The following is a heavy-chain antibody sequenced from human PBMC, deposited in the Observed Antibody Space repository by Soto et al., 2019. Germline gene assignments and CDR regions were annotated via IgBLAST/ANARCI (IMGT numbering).Heavy chain of an antibody. CDR1: GFTFSHSG. CDR2: IWSDGSKE. CDR3: ASVRTSGYPEFEY. V-gene: IGHV3-33*01. Sequence: QVQLVESGGGVAQPGRSLRLSCAASGFTFSHSGMHWIRQAPGKGLEWVAVIWSDGSKEYYQDSVTGRFSVSRDNSNKMVYLQMNRLTVGDTAKYYCASVRTSGYPEFEYWGQGVLVTVSS. D-gene: IGHD3-22*01. J-gene: IGHJ4*02.